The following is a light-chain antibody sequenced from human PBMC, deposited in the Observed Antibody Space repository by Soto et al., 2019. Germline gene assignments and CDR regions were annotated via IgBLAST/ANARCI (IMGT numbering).Light chain of an antibody. V-gene: IGKV3-11*01. J-gene: IGKJ3*01. CDR2: DAS. CDR1: QSVSSS. Sequence: EIVLTQSPDTLSLSPGERATLSCRASQSVSSSLAWYQQKPGQAPRLLIYDASNRATGIPARFSGSGSGTDFTLTISSLYPEDFAVYYGQQRSNWPPEVTFGPGTKVDIK. CDR3: QQRSNWPPEVT.